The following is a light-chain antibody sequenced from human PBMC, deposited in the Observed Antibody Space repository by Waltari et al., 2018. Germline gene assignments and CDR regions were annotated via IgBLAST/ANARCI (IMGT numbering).Light chain of an antibody. J-gene: IGKJ1*01. V-gene: IGKV4-1*01. CDR2: WAS. Sequence: DIVMTQSPDSLSVSLGERATINCQSSQNVLYSSNNRNYLAWYQVKPGQPPKVLIYWASMRENGVPDRFSGSGSGTDFTLTINSLQAEDMAVYYCQQYYSSPWTFGQGTKVEIK. CDR1: QNVLYSSNNRNY. CDR3: QQYYSSPWT.